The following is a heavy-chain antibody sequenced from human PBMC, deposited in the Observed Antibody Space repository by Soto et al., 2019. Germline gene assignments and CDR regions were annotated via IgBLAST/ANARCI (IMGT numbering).Heavy chain of an antibody. D-gene: IGHD6-13*01. CDR2: IHHSGST. J-gene: IGHJ4*02. CDR3: ARDQGSHPGD. V-gene: IGHV4-4*02. CDR1: GGSISNGDW. Sequence: QVQLQESGPGLVRPSGTVSLTCAVSGGSISNGDWWSLVRQPPGKGLEWIGEIHHSGSTNYIPSLKSRVTMSVVPSKNLFSLTLNSVTAADTAFYYCARDQGSHPGDWGQGTLVSVSS.